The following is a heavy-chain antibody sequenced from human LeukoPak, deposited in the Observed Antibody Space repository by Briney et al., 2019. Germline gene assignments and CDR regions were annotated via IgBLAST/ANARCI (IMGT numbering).Heavy chain of an antibody. CDR3: AKDEGYYSPHTLDY. D-gene: IGHD3-22*01. Sequence: GGTLRLSCAASGFTFSSYGMSWVRQAPGKGLEWVSAISGSGGSTYYADSVKGRFTISRDNSKNTLYLQMNSLRAEDTAVYYCAKDEGYYSPHTLDYWGQGTLVTVSS. V-gene: IGHV3-23*01. CDR1: GFTFSSYG. CDR2: ISGSGGST. J-gene: IGHJ4*02.